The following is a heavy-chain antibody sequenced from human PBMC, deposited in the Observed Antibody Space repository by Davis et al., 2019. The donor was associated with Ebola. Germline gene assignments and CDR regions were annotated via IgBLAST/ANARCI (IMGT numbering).Heavy chain of an antibody. CDR3: ARSGYNYSYYYGMDV. V-gene: IGHV3-21*05. CDR2: ISSSSSYI. D-gene: IGHD5-12*01. Sequence: GESLKISCAASGFTFSSYSMNWVRHAPGKGLEWVSYISSSSSYIYYADSVKGRFTISRDNAKNSLYLQMNSLRAEDTAVYYCARSGYNYSYYYGMDVWGKGTTVTVSS. CDR1: GFTFSSYS. J-gene: IGHJ6*04.